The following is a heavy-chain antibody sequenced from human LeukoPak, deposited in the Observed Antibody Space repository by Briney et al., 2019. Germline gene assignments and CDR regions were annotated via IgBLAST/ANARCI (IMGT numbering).Heavy chain of an antibody. CDR3: ARDFEVRGGAAAGRPYYYYYAMDV. CDR1: GFTVSSNY. J-gene: IGHJ6*02. Sequence: PGGSLRLSCAASGFTVSSNYMSWVRQAPGKGLEWVSVVYRAGRTYYADSVKGRFTISRDNSKNTMYLQMNSLRAEDTAVYYCARDFEVRGGAAAGRPYYYYYAMDVWGQGTTVTVSS. CDR2: VYRAGRT. D-gene: IGHD6-13*01. V-gene: IGHV3-53*01.